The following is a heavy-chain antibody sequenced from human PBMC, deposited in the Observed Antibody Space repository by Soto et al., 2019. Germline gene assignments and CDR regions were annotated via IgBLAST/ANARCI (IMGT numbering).Heavy chain of an antibody. J-gene: IGHJ6*02. CDR2: INPNSGGT. D-gene: IGHD2-2*01. CDR1: GYTFTGYY. Sequence: ASVKVSCKASGYTFTGYYMHWVRQAPGQGLEWMGWINPNSGGTNYAQKFQGWVTMTRDTSISTAYMELSRLRSDDTAVYYCARVASSTSPYYYYGLAVCGQGTTVTGSS. CDR3: ARVASSTSPYYYYGLAV. V-gene: IGHV1-2*04.